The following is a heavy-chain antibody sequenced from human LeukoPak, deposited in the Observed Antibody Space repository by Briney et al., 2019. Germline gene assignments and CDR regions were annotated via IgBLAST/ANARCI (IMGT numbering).Heavy chain of an antibody. CDR1: GGSFSGYY. Sequence: SETLSLTCAVYGGSFSGYYWSWIRQPPGKGLEWIGGINHSGSTNYNPSLKSRVTISVDTSKNQFSLKLSSVTAADTAVYYCARGRVTLEYWGQGTLVTVSS. D-gene: IGHD2/OR15-2a*01. CDR2: INHSGST. J-gene: IGHJ4*02. V-gene: IGHV4-34*01. CDR3: ARGRVTLEY.